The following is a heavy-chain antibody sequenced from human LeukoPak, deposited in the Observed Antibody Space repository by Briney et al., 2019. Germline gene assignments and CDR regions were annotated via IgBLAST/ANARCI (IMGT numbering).Heavy chain of an antibody. CDR2: TSASGDST. Sequence: GGSPRLSCAASGFTLSYYAMSWVRQAPGKGLEWVSVTSASGDSTYYADSVKGRFTISRDNSKSTLYLQMNSLRAEDTAVYYCAKHPYGFDSWGQGTLVTVSS. CDR1: GFTLSYYA. D-gene: IGHD4-17*01. CDR3: AKHPYGFDS. J-gene: IGHJ4*02. V-gene: IGHV3-23*01.